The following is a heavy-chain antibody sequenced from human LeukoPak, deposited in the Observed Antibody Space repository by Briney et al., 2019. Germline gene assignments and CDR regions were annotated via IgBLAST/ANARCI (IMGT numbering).Heavy chain of an antibody. CDR2: INSDGSST. J-gene: IGHJ6*03. CDR1: GFTFSSYW. V-gene: IGHV3-74*01. CDR3: ARVGLGYCSGGSCYSVWLYYMDV. D-gene: IGHD2-15*01. Sequence: PGGSLRLSRAASGFTFSSYWMHWVRQAPGKGLVWVSRINSDGSSTSYADSVKGRFTISRDNAKNTLYLQMNSLRAEDTAVYYCARVGLGYCSGGSCYSVWLYYMDVWGKGTTVTVSS.